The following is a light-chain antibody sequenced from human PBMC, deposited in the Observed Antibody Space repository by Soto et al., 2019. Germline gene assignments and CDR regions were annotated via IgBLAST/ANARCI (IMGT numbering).Light chain of an antibody. Sequence: QSALTQPASVSGSPGQSIAISCTGSSSDVGGYKYVSWYQQHPGKAPKLMIYDVSNRPSGVSDRFSGSKSGNTASLTISGLQSEDEADSYCSSYTSSNSYVFGTGTKVTVL. CDR1: SSDVGGYKY. V-gene: IGLV2-14*03. J-gene: IGLJ1*01. CDR3: SSYTSSNSYV. CDR2: DVS.